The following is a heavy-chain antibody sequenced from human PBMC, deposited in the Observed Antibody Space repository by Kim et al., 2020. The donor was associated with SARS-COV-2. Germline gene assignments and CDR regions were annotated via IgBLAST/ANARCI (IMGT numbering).Heavy chain of an antibody. CDR3: ARSGGYCSGGSCGLPD. D-gene: IGHD2-15*01. J-gene: IGHJ4*02. CDR2: INSDGSST. CDR1: GFTFSSYW. Sequence: GGSLRLSCAASGFTFSSYWMHWVRQAPGKGLVWVSRINSDGSSTSYADSVKGRFTISRDNAKNTLYLQMNSLRAEDTAVYYCARSGGYCSGGSCGLPDWGQGTLVTVSS. V-gene: IGHV3-74*01.